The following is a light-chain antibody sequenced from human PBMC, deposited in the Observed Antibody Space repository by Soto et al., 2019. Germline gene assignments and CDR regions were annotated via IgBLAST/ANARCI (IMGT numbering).Light chain of an antibody. J-gene: IGLJ1*01. V-gene: IGLV2-8*01. CDR3: RSYAGGNHFCV. CDR1: SSDVGGYNY. Sequence: QSALTQPPSASGSPGQSVTISCTGTSSDVGGYNYVSWYQQHPGKAPKLMIYEVSKRPSGVPDRFSGSKSANTASLTVSGLQAEDEADYYYRSYAGGNHFCVFGTATKLTVL. CDR2: EVS.